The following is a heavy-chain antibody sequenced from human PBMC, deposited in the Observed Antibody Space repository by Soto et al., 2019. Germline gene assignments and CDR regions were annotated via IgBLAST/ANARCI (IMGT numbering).Heavy chain of an antibody. D-gene: IGHD6-13*01. CDR2: ISYDGSNK. CDR3: AKDQSSSWYYYYYGMDV. V-gene: IGHV3-30*18. Sequence: GGSLRLSCAASGFTFSSYGMHWVRQAPGKGLEWVAVISYDGSNKYYADSVKGRFTISRDNSKNTLYLQMNSLRAEDTAVYYCAKDQSSSWYYYYYGMDVWGQGTTVTGSS. CDR1: GFTFSSYG. J-gene: IGHJ6*02.